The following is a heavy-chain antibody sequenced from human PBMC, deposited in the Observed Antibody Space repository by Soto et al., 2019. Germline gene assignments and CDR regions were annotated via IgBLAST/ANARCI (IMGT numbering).Heavy chain of an antibody. CDR3: ARDYSIPQLNCSGGSCYSVWFDP. D-gene: IGHD2-15*01. CDR1: GVSVSSNSAA. CDR2: TYYRSKWYN. V-gene: IGHV6-1*01. J-gene: IGHJ5*02. Sequence: PSQTLSLTCAISGVSVSSNSAAWNWIRQSPSRGLEWLGRTYYRSKWYNDYAVSVKSRITINPDTSKNQFSLQLNSVTPEDTAVYYCARDYSIPQLNCSGGSCYSVWFDPWGQGTLVTVSS.